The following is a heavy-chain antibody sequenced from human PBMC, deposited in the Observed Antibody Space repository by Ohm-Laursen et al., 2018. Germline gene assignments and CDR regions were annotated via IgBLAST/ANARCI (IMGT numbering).Heavy chain of an antibody. CDR1: GFTFSSYG. J-gene: IGHJ4*02. V-gene: IGHV3-30*18. CDR2: ISYDGSNK. CDR3: AKAAGWHY. Sequence: SLRLSCTASGFTFSSYGMHWVRQAPGKGLEWVAVISYDGSNKYYADSVKGRFTISRDNSKNTLYLQMNSLRAEDTAVYYCAKAAGWHYWGQGTLVTVSS.